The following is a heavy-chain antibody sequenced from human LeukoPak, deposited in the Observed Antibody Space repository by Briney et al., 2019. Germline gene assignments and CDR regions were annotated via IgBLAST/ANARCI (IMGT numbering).Heavy chain of an antibody. CDR1: GGTFSSYA. CDR2: ISAYNGNT. Sequence: RASVKVSCKASGGTFSSYAISWVRQAPGQGLEWMGWISAYNGNTNYAQKLQGRVTMTTDTSTSTAYMELRSLRSDDTAVYYCARDTDFWSGYSNQDAFDYWGQGTLVTVSS. V-gene: IGHV1-18*01. J-gene: IGHJ4*02. CDR3: ARDTDFWSGYSNQDAFDY. D-gene: IGHD3-3*01.